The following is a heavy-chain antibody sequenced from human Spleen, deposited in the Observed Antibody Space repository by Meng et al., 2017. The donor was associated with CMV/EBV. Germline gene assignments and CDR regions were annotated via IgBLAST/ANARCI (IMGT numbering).Heavy chain of an antibody. J-gene: IGHJ3*02. CDR1: GYTFTSYA. V-gene: IGHV1-3*02. D-gene: IGHD1-1*01. Sequence: ASVKVSCKASGYTFTSYAMHWVRQAPGQRLEWMGWSNAGNGNTKYSQEFQGRVTITRDTSASTAYMELRSLRSDDTAIYYCARGGSINWHDGFDIWGQGTMVTVSS. CDR2: SNAGNGNT. CDR3: ARGGSINWHDGFDI.